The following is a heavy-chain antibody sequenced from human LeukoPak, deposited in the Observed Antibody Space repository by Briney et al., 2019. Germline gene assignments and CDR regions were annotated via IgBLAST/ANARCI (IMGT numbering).Heavy chain of an antibody. CDR1: GGSFSGYY. V-gene: IGHV4-34*01. J-gene: IGHJ4*02. Sequence: PSEALSLTCAVYGGSFSGYYWSWIRQPPGNGLEWIGEINHSGSTNYNPSLESRVTISVDTSKNQFSLKLSSVTAADTAVYYCARERGAYYDYWGQGTLVTVSS. CDR3: ARERGAYYDY. CDR2: INHSGST.